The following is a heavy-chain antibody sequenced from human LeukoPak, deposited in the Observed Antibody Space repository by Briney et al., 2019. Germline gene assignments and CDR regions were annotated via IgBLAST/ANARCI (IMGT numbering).Heavy chain of an antibody. J-gene: IGHJ4*02. CDR2: IKSKTDGGTT. Sequence: GGSLRLSCAASGFTFSNAWMSWVRQAPGKGLEEVGRIKSKTDGGTTDYAAPVKGRFTISRDDSKNTLYLQMNSLKTEDTAVYYCTTALYYDSSGYYLFDYWGRGTLVTVSS. D-gene: IGHD3-22*01. V-gene: IGHV3-15*01. CDR3: TTALYYDSSGYYLFDY. CDR1: GFTFSNAW.